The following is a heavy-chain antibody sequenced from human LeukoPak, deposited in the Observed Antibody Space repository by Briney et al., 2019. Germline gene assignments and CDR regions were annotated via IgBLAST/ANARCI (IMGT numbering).Heavy chain of an antibody. CDR3: VKGSVNSGWSAVT. J-gene: IGHJ5*02. Sequence: PGGSLTLSCVASGFTFRSYAMSWVRQAPGQGLEWVSVIGTGGSTYYADSVKGRFTISRDNSGNTLFLRMNSLRAEGTAVYFCVKGSVNSGWSAVTWGQGTLVTV. V-gene: IGHV3-23*01. D-gene: IGHD6-19*01. CDR1: GFTFRSYA. CDR2: IGTGGST.